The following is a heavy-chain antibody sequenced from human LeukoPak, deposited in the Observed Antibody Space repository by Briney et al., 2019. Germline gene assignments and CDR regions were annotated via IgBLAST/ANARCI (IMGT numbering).Heavy chain of an antibody. CDR3: ARGPYYYDSSGYYPFDY. D-gene: IGHD3-22*01. CDR1: EFSVGSNY. V-gene: IGHV3-66*01. J-gene: IGHJ4*02. CDR2: IYSGGST. Sequence: GGSLRLSCAASEFSVGSNYMTWVRQAPGKGLEWVSLIYSGGSTYYADSVKGRFTISRDNSKNTLYLQMNSLRAEDTALYYCARGPYYYDSSGYYPFDYWGQGTLVTVSS.